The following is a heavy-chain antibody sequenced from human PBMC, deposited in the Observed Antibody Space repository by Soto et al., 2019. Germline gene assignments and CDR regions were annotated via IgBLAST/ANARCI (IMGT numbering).Heavy chain of an antibody. CDR1: GFTFSSYW. V-gene: IGHV3-7*01. CDR3: ARSGGSWYPFDF. Sequence: GVLRLSCAASGFTFSSYWMSWVRQAPGKGLEWVANIKQDGSEKYYVDSVKGRFTISRDNAKNSLYLQMNSLRAEDTAVYYCARSGGSWYPFDFWGLGTLVTVSS. J-gene: IGHJ4*02. D-gene: IGHD6-13*01. CDR2: IKQDGSEK.